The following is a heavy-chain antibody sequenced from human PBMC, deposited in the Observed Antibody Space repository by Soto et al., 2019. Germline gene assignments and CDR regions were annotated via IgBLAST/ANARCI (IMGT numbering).Heavy chain of an antibody. V-gene: IGHV1-69*06. CDR2: IIPIFGTA. D-gene: IGHD3-22*01. CDR3: ARAGRGGYYYDSSGYYQYYYYGMDV. Sequence: SVKVSCKASGGTFSSYAISWVRQAPVQGLEWMGGIIPIFGTANYAQKFQGRVTITADKSTSTAYMELSSLRSEDTAVYYCARAGRGGYYYDSSGYYQYYYYGMDVWGQGTTVTVSS. J-gene: IGHJ6*02. CDR1: GGTFSSYA.